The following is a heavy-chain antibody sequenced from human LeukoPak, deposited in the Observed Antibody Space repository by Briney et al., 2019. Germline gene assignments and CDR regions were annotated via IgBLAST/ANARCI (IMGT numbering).Heavy chain of an antibody. CDR3: AALVVGALRYFDY. CDR2: TVVGSGNT. J-gene: IGHJ4*02. Sequence: ASVKVSCKASGFTFTSSAVQWVRQARGQRLEWIGWTVVGSGNTNYAQKFQERVTITRDMSTSTAYMELSSLRSEDTAVYYCAALVVGALRYFDYWGQGTLVTVYS. D-gene: IGHD1-26*01. CDR1: GFTFTSSA. V-gene: IGHV1-58*01.